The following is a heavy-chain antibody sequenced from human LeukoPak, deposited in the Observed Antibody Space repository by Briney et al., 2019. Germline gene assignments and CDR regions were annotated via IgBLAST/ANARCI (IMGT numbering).Heavy chain of an antibody. V-gene: IGHV1-46*03. D-gene: IGHD3-16*01. CDR1: GYIFTSYY. J-gene: IGHJ4*02. CDR2: VYPSAGTS. Sequence: GASVKVSCKTSGYIFTSYYLHWVRQAPGQGLEWLGVVYPSAGTSDPAQRFRARITLSDDTSTSTVYMELRSLKSEDTAIYFCVREYHGGYFDFWGQGTLATVSS. CDR3: VREYHGGYFDF.